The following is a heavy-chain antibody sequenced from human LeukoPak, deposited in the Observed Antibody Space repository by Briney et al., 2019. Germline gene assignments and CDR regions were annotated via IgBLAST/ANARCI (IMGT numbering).Heavy chain of an antibody. D-gene: IGHD4-17*01. J-gene: IGHJ4*03. V-gene: IGHV3-30-3*01. Sequence: GGSLRLSCAASGFTFSSYAMNWVRQAPGKGLEWVAVISYDGSNKYYADSVKGRFTISRDNSKNTLYLQMNSLRAEDTAVYYCAREMRSDYEPYFDCWGHRILVSVSS. CDR3: AREMRSDYEPYFDC. CDR2: ISYDGSNK. CDR1: GFTFSSYA.